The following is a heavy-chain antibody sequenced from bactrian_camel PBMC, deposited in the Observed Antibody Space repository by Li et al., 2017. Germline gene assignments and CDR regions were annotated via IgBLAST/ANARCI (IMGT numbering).Heavy chain of an antibody. V-gene: IGHV3S6*01. CDR2: IDSDGDT. Sequence: HVQLVESGGGSVQTGGSLKLSCSASESRGAYSTYCMGWFRRPPGKEREGIAVIDSDGDTAYAESLKDRFTISVDNAKNTLYLQINSLKPEDTATYYCAEGRGSRGEHCYSLNYWGQGTQVTVS. J-gene: IGHJ4*01. CDR3: AEGRGSRGEHCYSLNY. D-gene: IGHD6*01. CDR1: ESRGAYSTYC.